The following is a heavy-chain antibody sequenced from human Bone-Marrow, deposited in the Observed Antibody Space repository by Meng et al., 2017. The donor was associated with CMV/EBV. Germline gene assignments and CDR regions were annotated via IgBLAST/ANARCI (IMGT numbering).Heavy chain of an antibody. D-gene: IGHD6-19*01. CDR1: GGTFSSYA. V-gene: IGHV1-69*05. J-gene: IGHJ4*02. Sequence: SVKVSCKASGGTFSSYAISWVRQAPGQGLEWMGGIIPIFGTANYAQKFQGRVTITTDESTSTAYMELSCLRSEDTAVYYCAKDRGQWLVRYFFDYWGQGTLVTVSS. CDR2: IIPIFGTA. CDR3: AKDRGQWLVRYFFDY.